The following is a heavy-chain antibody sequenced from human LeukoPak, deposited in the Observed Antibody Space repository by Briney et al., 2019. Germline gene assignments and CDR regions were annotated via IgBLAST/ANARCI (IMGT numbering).Heavy chain of an antibody. J-gene: IGHJ3*01. D-gene: IGHD3-10*01. V-gene: IGHV4-38-2*02. CDR2: IYHSGST. CDR3: ASIYYYANASYYYYNAYAFAY. CDR1: GYSISSGYY. Sequence: SETLSLTCTVSGYSISSGYYWGWIRQRPGNGLGWIGSIYHSGSTYYNPSLKSRVTISVDTSKNQFSLKLSSVTAADTPVYYGASIYYYANASYYYYNAYAFAYWGQGTMVTVSS.